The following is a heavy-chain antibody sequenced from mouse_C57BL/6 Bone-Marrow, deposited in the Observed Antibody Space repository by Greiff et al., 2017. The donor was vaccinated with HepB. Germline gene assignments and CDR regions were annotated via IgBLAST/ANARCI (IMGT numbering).Heavy chain of an antibody. Sequence: VQLQQSGAELVRPGTSVKVSCKASGYAFTNYLIEWVKQRPGQGLEWIGVINPGSGGTNYNEKFKGKATLTADKSSSTAYMQLSSLTSEDSAVYFGARYHYGYGYWGQGTTLTVSS. CDR3: ARYHYGYGY. D-gene: IGHD2-2*01. CDR1: GYAFTNYL. CDR2: INPGSGGT. J-gene: IGHJ2*01. V-gene: IGHV1-54*01.